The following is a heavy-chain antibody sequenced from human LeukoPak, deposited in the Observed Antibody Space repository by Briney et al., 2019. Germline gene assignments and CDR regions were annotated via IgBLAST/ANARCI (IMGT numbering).Heavy chain of an antibody. V-gene: IGHV3-49*03. J-gene: IGHJ4*02. CDR2: IRSKAYGGTT. Sequence: PGGSLRLSCTASGFTFGDYAMSWFRQAPGKGLEWVGFIRSKAYGGTTEYAASVKGRFTISRDDSKSIAYLQMNSLKTEDTAVYYCTRDSSGWPFPLAYFDYWGQGTLVTVSS. CDR3: TRDSSGWPFPLAYFDY. CDR1: GFTFGDYA. D-gene: IGHD6-19*01.